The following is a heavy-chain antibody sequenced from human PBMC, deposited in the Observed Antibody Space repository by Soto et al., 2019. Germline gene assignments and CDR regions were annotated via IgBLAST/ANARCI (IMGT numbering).Heavy chain of an antibody. D-gene: IGHD4-17*01. Sequence: QVQLVQSGAEVKKPGSSVKVSCKASGGTFSSYAINWVRQAPGQGLEWMGGIIPIFGTANYAQKFQGRVTITADKSTNTAYRELRSRRSEDTAVYYCASSPPPTVTMYSRYFDLWGRGTLVTVSS. J-gene: IGHJ2*01. CDR2: IIPIFGTA. V-gene: IGHV1-69*14. CDR1: GGTFSSYA. CDR3: ASSPPPTVTMYSRYFDL.